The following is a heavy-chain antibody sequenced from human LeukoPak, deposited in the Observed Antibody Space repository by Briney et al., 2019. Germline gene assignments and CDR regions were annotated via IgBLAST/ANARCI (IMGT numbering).Heavy chain of an antibody. CDR1: GDSVSSNSVT. J-gene: IGHJ5*02. D-gene: IGHD2-2*01. CDR3: ARRLTQYDCFDP. V-gene: IGHV6-1*01. CDR2: TYYRSTWYN. Sequence: SQTLSRTCAISGDSVSSNSVTWNWIRQSPSSGLEWLGRTYYRSTWYNDYAVSVRGRITVNPDTSKNQFSLHLNSVTPEDTAVYYCARRLTQYDCFDPWGQGILVTVSS.